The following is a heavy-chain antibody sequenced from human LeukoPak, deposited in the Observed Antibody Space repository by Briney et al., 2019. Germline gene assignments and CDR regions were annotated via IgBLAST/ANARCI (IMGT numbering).Heavy chain of an antibody. D-gene: IGHD3-10*01. V-gene: IGHV1-8*01. CDR1: GYTFTSYD. CDR2: MNPNSGNT. Sequence: ASVKVSCKASGYTFTSYDINWVRQATGQGLEWMGWMNPNSGNTGYAQKFQGRVTMTRNTSISTAYMELSSLRSEDTAVYYCASSPYGSGSYELVYWGQGTLVTVSS. CDR3: ASSPYGSGSYELVY. J-gene: IGHJ4*02.